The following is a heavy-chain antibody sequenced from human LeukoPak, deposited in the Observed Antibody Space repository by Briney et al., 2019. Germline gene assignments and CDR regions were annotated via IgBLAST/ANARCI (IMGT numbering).Heavy chain of an antibody. CDR1: GGSISSSSYY. CDR3: ARLLARPVSLSAAGGNSPWFDP. J-gene: IGHJ5*02. Sequence: SETLSLTCTVSGGSISSSSYYWGWIRQPPGKGLEWIGSIYYSGSTYYNPSLKSRVTISVDTSKNQFSLKLSSVTAADTAVYYCARLLARPVSLSAAGGNSPWFDPWGQGTLVTVSS. CDR2: IYYSGST. D-gene: IGHD4-23*01. V-gene: IGHV4-39*07.